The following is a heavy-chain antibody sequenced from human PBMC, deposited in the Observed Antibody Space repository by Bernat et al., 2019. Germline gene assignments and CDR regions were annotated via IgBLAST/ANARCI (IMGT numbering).Heavy chain of an antibody. CDR1: GGSISSSSSY. J-gene: IGHJ2*01. V-gene: IGHV4-39*01. CDR2: IYYSGST. CDR3: ARTAVVTTNWYFDL. Sequence: QVQLQESVPGLLKPSEPLSLTCTVSGGSISSSSSYWGWICQPPGKGLEWIGSIYYSGSTYYNPSLKSRGTISVDTSKNQFSLKLSCVTAADTAVYYCARTAVVTTNWYFDLWGRGTLVTVSS. D-gene: IGHD4-23*01.